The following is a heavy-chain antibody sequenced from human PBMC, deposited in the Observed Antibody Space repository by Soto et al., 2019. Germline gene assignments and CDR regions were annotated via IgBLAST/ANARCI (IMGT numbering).Heavy chain of an antibody. CDR2: IIPIFGTA. V-gene: IGHV1-69*06. J-gene: IGHJ4*02. CDR1: GGTFSSYA. D-gene: IGHD3-10*01. CDR3: ARLMQPTGGFDY. Sequence: QVQLVQSVAEVKKPGSSVKVSCKASGGTFSSYAISWVRQAPGQGLEWMGGIIPIFGTANHAQKFQGRVTITADKSTSTAYMELSSLSSEDTAVYYCARLMQPTGGFDYWGQGTLVTVSS.